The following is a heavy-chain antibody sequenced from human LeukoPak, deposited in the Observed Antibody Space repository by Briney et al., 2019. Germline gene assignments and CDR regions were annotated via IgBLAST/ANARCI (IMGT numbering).Heavy chain of an antibody. D-gene: IGHD2-15*01. Sequence: PGGSLSLSCPVSGFSFSTHWMHWVRQAPGKGLVYVAQIKSDGSATAYADSVKGRFTISRDNAKNTLYLEMSSLRAEDTAVYYCGSLTVVARDHWGQGTLVTVSS. V-gene: IGHV3-74*01. CDR3: GSLTVVARDH. CDR2: IKSDGSAT. CDR1: GFSFSTHW. J-gene: IGHJ4*02.